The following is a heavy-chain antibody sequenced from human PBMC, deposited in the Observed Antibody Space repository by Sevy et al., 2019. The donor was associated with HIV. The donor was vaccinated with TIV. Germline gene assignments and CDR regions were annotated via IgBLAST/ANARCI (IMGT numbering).Heavy chain of an antibody. CDR2: ISRSSSTI. J-gene: IGHJ3*02. CDR1: GFTFSSYS. CDR3: AREKGYSYTIAFDI. D-gene: IGHD5-18*01. Sequence: GGSLRLSCAASGFTFSSYSMNWVRQAPGKGLEWVSYISRSSSTIYYADSVKGRFTISRDNAMNSLHLQMNSLRDEDTAVYYCAREKGYSYTIAFDIWGQGTMVTVSS. V-gene: IGHV3-48*02.